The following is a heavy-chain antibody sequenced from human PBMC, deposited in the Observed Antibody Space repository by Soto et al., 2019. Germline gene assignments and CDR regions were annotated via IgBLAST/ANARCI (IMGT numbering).Heavy chain of an antibody. CDR2: LNPNGGGT. V-gene: IGHV1-2*02. CDR1: GYSFTGYY. J-gene: IGHJ4*02. CDR3: AREDGGGTSHIAY. Sequence: ASVKVSCKASGYSFTGYYIHWVRQAPGQGLEWMGWLNPNGGGTNFAQNFQGRLTMTRDTSINTAYLEMRRLRSDDTAVHFCAREDGGGTSHIAYWGQGTPVTVS. D-gene: IGHD2-15*01.